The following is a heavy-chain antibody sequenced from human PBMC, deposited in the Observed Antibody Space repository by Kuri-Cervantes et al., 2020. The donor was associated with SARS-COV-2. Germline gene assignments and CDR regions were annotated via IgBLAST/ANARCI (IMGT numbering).Heavy chain of an antibody. CDR1: GFTLRSYT. CDR2: IGSDSAYR. J-gene: IGHJ3*02. CDR3: ARGSVTRKVAVNDDASHI. Sequence: GESLKISCVASGFTLRSYTVRWVRQPPGKGLEWVSSIGSDSAYRYTAETVKGRFTISRDDAKNTVFLQMKSLRAEDTALYYCARGSVTRKVAVNDDASHIWGPGTMVTVSS. D-gene: IGHD3-3*01. V-gene: IGHV3-21*06.